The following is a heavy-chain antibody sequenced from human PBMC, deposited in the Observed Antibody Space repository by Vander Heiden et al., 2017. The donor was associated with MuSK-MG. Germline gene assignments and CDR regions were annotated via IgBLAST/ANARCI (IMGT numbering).Heavy chain of an antibody. J-gene: IGHJ4*02. CDR2: IYHSGST. CDR1: GYSISSGYY. Sequence: QVQLQESGPGLVKPSETLSLTCTVSGYSISSGYYWGWIRQPPGKGLEWIGSIYHSGSTYYNPSLKSRVTISVDTSKNQFSLKLSSVTAADTAVYYCARALDYYDSSGYSGPYFDYWGQGTLVTVSS. CDR3: ARALDYYDSSGYSGPYFDY. V-gene: IGHV4-38-2*02. D-gene: IGHD3-22*01.